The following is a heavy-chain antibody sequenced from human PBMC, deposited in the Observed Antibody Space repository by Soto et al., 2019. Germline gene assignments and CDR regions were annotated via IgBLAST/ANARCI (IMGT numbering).Heavy chain of an antibody. CDR2: IYYSGST. CDR1: GGSISSGGYY. Sequence: QVQLQESGPGLVKPSQTLSLTCSVSGGSISSGGYYWSWIRQHPGKGLEWIGCIYYSGSTDYNASLKSRVTISLDTSKNHFSLNLTSVTAADTAVYYCARDNLRLGFAYWGQGTLVSVSS. J-gene: IGHJ4*02. V-gene: IGHV4-31*03. D-gene: IGHD3-16*01. CDR3: ARDNLRLGFAY.